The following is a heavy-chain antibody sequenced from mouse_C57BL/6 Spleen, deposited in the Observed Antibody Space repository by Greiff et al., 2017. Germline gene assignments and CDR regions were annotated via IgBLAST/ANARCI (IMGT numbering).Heavy chain of an antibody. J-gene: IGHJ2*01. V-gene: IGHV1-64*01. Sequence: QVQLQQPGAELVKPGASVKLSCKASGYTFTSYWMHWVKQRPGQGLEWIGMIHPNSGSTNYNEKFKSKATLTVDRSSSTAYMQLSSLTSEDSAVYYCARHGTTVPFDYWGQGTTLTVSS. CDR1: GYTFTSYW. CDR3: ARHGTTVPFDY. D-gene: IGHD1-1*01. CDR2: IHPNSGST.